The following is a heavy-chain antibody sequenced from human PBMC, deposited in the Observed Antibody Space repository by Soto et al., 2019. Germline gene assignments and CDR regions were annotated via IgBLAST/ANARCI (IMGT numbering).Heavy chain of an antibody. CDR3: ARDSIAVAGTEAHYYYYGMDV. CDR2: TYYRSKWYN. CDR1: GDSVSSNSAA. J-gene: IGHJ6*02. Sequence: SQTLSLTCAISGDSVSSNSAAWNWIRQSPSRGLEWLGRTYYRSKWYNDYAVSVKSRITINPDTSKNQFSLQLNSVTPEDTAVYYCARDSIAVAGTEAHYYYYGMDVWGQGTTVTVS. V-gene: IGHV6-1*01. D-gene: IGHD6-19*01.